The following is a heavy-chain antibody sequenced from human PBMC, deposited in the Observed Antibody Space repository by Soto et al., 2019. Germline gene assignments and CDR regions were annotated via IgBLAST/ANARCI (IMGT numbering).Heavy chain of an antibody. J-gene: IGHJ4*02. Sequence: QVQLVESGGGVVQPGRSLRLSCAASGFTFSSYGMHWVSQAPGKGLEWVAVIWYDGSNKYYADSVKGRFTISRDNSKNTLYLQMNSLRAEDTAVYYCASDRYYYDSSGYYFDYWGQGTLVTVSS. V-gene: IGHV3-33*01. CDR1: GFTFSSYG. D-gene: IGHD3-22*01. CDR3: ASDRYYYDSSGYYFDY. CDR2: IWYDGSNK.